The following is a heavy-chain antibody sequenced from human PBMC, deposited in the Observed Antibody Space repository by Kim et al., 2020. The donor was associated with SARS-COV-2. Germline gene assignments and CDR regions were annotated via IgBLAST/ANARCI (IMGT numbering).Heavy chain of an antibody. CDR3: ARGRLAAAPYGMDV. V-gene: IGHV4-34*01. CDR1: GGSFSGYY. Sequence: SETLSLTCAVYGGSFSGYYWSWIRQPPGKGLEWIGEINHSGSTNYNPSLKSRVTISVDTSKNQFSLKLSSVTAADTAVYYCARGRLAAAPYGMDVWGQGTTVTVSS. J-gene: IGHJ6*02. D-gene: IGHD6-13*01. CDR2: INHSGST.